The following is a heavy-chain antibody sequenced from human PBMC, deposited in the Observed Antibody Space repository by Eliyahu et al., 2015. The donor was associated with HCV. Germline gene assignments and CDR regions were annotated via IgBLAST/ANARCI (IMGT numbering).Heavy chain of an antibody. CDR1: GGSISSYY. CDR3: AGQHGDHPPDYFDY. V-gene: IGHV4-59*01. CDR2: IYYSGST. Sequence: QVQLQESGPGLVKPSETLSLTCXVSGGSISSYYWSWIRQPPGKGLEWIGYIYYSGSTNYNPSLKSRVTISVDTSKNQFSLKLSSVTAADTAVYYCAGQHGDHPPDYFDYWGQGTLVTVSS. D-gene: IGHD4-17*01. J-gene: IGHJ4*02.